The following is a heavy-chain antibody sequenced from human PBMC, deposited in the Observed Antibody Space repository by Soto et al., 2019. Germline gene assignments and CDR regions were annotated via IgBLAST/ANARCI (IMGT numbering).Heavy chain of an antibody. D-gene: IGHD6-19*01. CDR3: AGVTRRIAVAVDREVAPASRPPDCCAFDI. Sequence: ASVKVSCKASGYTFTSYYMHWVRQAPGQGLEWMGIINPSGGSTSYAQKFQGRVTMTRDTSTSTVYMELSSLRSEDTAVYYCAGVTRRIAVAVDREVAPASRPPDCCAFDIWGQGTMVTVSS. CDR1: GYTFTSYY. J-gene: IGHJ3*02. CDR2: INPSGGST. V-gene: IGHV1-46*01.